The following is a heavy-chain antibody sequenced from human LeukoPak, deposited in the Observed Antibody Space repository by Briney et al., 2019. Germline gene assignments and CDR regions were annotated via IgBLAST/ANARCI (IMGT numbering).Heavy chain of an antibody. J-gene: IGHJ3*02. D-gene: IGHD6-19*01. Sequence: PGGSLRLSCAASGFTFSSYWMHWVPQGPGKGLVWVSRIKSDGSSTSYADSVKGRFTISRDNAKNTLYLQMNSLRAEDTAVYYCARVLRIAVAGFGIWGQGTMVTVSS. V-gene: IGHV3-74*01. CDR3: ARVLRIAVAGFGI. CDR2: IKSDGSST. CDR1: GFTFSSYW.